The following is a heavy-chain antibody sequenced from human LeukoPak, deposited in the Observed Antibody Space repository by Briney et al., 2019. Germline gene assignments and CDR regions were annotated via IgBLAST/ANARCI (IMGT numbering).Heavy chain of an antibody. D-gene: IGHD3-16*01. Sequence: KPSETLSLTCTVSGGSISSGGHCWSWIRQHPGKGLEWIGCIYYSGSTNYNPSLKSRITISVDTSKNQFSLKLSSVTAADTAVYYCAGSYGLDYWGQGTLVTVSS. J-gene: IGHJ4*02. CDR2: IYYSGST. CDR1: GGSISSGGHC. CDR3: AGSYGLDY. V-gene: IGHV4-31*03.